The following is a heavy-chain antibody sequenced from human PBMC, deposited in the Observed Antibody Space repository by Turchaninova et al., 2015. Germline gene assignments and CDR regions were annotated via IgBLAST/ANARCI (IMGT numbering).Heavy chain of an antibody. J-gene: IGHJ6*02. CDR1: GDTFSRYT. Sequence: QVHLEQSGAEVKTPGASVKVSCKISGDTFSRYTIHWVRQAPGQRLEWMGFICGGHAIHKFSPRSHDRVTIHKDPFHVLGFFEVNRLKSDDTAVYYCVLSGPKISYWFYGLDVWGQGTSVSVSS. V-gene: IGHV1-3*01. CDR3: VLSGPKISYWFYGLDV. D-gene: IGHD2-8*02. CDR2: ICGGHAIH.